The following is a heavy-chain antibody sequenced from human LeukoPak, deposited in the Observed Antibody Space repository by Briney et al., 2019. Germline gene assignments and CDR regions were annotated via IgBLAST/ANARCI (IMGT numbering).Heavy chain of an antibody. J-gene: IGHJ4*02. Sequence: PGGSLRLSCAASGFTFDDYAMHWVRQAPGKGLEWVSGISWNSGSIGYADSVKGRFTISRDNAKNSLYLQMNSLRAEDTALYYCAKGGDGPGSSGWYKLDYWGQGTLVTVSS. D-gene: IGHD6-19*01. CDR3: AKGGDGPGSSGWYKLDY. CDR1: GFTFDDYA. CDR2: ISWNSGSI. V-gene: IGHV3-9*01.